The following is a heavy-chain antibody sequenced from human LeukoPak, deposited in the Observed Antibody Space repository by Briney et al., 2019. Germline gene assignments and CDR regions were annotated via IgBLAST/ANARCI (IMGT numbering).Heavy chain of an antibody. Sequence: PSETLSLTCGVSGGSFNSDDYYWNWIRQPPGRGLEWIGYIYYGGNTNYNPSLRSRVTISMDTSKNQVSLKVNSVTAADTAVYFCASGPRNYYYSGSYHYWGQGTLVTVSS. CDR2: IYYGGNT. CDR1: GGSFNSDDYY. CDR3: ASGPRNYYYSGSYHY. D-gene: IGHD3-10*01. V-gene: IGHV4-61*08. J-gene: IGHJ4*02.